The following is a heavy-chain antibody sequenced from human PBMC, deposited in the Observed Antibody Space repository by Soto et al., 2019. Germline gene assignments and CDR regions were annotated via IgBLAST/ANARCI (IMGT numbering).Heavy chain of an antibody. V-gene: IGHV3-30-3*01. J-gene: IGHJ4*02. CDR1: GFTFSSYA. CDR3: ARDSYSSSWDY. Sequence: QVQMVESGGGVVQPGRSLRLSCAASGFTFSSYAMHWVRQAPGKGLEWVAVISYDGSNKYYADSVKGRFTISRDNSKNTLHLQMNSLRAEDTAVYYCARDSYSSSWDYWGQETLVTVSS. CDR2: ISYDGSNK. D-gene: IGHD6-13*01.